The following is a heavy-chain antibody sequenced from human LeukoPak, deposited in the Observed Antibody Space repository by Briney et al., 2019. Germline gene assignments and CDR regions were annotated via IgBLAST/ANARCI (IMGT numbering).Heavy chain of an antibody. Sequence: SETLSLTCTVSGGSISSGDYYWSWIRQPPGEGLEWIGYIYYSGSTYYNPSLKSRVTISVDTSKNQFSLKLSSVPAADTAVYYCARAPAPTLIPEQWLVPMHFDYWGQGTLVTVSS. CDR1: GGSISSGDYY. J-gene: IGHJ4*02. CDR2: IYYSGST. V-gene: IGHV4-30-4*08. CDR3: ARAPAPTLIPEQWLVPMHFDY. D-gene: IGHD6-19*01.